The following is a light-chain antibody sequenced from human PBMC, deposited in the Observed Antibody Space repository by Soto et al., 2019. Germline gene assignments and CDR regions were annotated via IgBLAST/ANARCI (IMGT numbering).Light chain of an antibody. CDR2: GAS. Sequence: EIVLTQSPGTLSLSPGERATLSCRASQSLSNSELAWYQQKPGQAPRLLIYGASSRATGIPARFSGSGSGTDFSLTISSLQSEDFAVYYCQQYDYWPRTFGQGTKVDI. CDR3: QQYDYWPRT. CDR1: QSLSNSE. J-gene: IGKJ1*01. V-gene: IGKV3-20*01.